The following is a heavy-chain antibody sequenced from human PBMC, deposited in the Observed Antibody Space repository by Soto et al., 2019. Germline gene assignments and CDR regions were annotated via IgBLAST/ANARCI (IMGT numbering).Heavy chain of an antibody. CDR3: ARGKTKGYRKDWFDP. CDR2: INHSGST. D-gene: IGHD1-1*01. Sequence: SETLSLTCAVYGGSFSGYYWSWIRQPPGKGLEWIGEINHSGSTNYNPSLKSRVTISVDTSKNQFSLKLSSVTAADTAVYYCARGKTKGYRKDWFDPWGQGTLVTVSS. J-gene: IGHJ5*02. V-gene: IGHV4-34*01. CDR1: GGSFSGYY.